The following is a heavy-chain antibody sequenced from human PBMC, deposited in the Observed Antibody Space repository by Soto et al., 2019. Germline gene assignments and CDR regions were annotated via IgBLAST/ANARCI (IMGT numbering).Heavy chain of an antibody. CDR3: ARLGGYYQALDH. J-gene: IGHJ4*02. CDR2: IYYSGST. Sequence: TSETLSLTCTVSGGSISSGDYYWSWIRQPPGKGLEWIGYIYYSGSTYYNPSLKSRLTISVDRSKNQVSLNLTSVTAADTAVYFCARLGGYYQALDHWSQGTLVTVSS. D-gene: IGHD3-3*01. CDR1: GGSISSGDYY. V-gene: IGHV4-30-4*01.